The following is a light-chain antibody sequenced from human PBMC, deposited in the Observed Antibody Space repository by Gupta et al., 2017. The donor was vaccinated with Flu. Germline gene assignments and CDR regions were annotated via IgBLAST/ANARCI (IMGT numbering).Light chain of an antibody. CDR3: CSYAGSYTAV. J-gene: IGLJ1*01. CDR2: DVS. CDR1: SSDVGGYNY. V-gene: IGLV2-11*01. Sequence: QSALTQPRSVSGSPGQSVTISCTGTSSDVGGYNYVSWYQQHPGKAPKLMIYDVSKRPSGVPDRVAGSKSGNTDSLTISGLQAEDEADDDCCSYAGSYTAVFGTGTKVTVL.